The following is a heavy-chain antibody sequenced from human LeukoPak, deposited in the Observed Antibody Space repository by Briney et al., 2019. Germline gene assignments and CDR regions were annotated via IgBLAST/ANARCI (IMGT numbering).Heavy chain of an antibody. V-gene: IGHV3-30*18. D-gene: IGHD5-18*01. J-gene: IGHJ4*02. Sequence: GGSLRLSCAASGFTFSSYAMHWVRQAPGKGLEWVAVISYDGSNKYYADSVKGRFTISRDNSKNTLYLQMNSLRAEDTAVYYCAKDHLRIQLFPNASGYFDYWGQGTLVTVSS. CDR2: ISYDGSNK. CDR3: AKDHLRIQLFPNASGYFDY. CDR1: GFTFSSYA.